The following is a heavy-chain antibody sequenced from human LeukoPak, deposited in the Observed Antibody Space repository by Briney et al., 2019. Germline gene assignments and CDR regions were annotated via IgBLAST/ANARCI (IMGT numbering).Heavy chain of an antibody. CDR1: GFTFSSYE. CDR2: ISSSGSTI. Sequence: GGSLRLSCAASGFTFSSYEMNWVRQAPGKGLEWVSYISSSGSTIYYADSVKGRFTISRDNAKNSLYLQMNSLRAEDTAVYYCAKDLSLMGVVVAATRPEFDYWGQGTLVTVSS. CDR3: AKDLSLMGVVVAATRPEFDY. V-gene: IGHV3-48*03. D-gene: IGHD2-15*01. J-gene: IGHJ4*02.